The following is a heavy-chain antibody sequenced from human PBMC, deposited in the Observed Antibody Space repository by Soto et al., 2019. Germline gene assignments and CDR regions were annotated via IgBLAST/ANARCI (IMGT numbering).Heavy chain of an antibody. Sequence: LRLSCAASGFTFSSYAMHWVRQAPGKGLEWVAVISYDGSNKYYAGSVKGRFTISRDNSKNTLYLQMNSLRAEDTAVYYCARDWITMIVVVPHYWGQGTLVTVSS. J-gene: IGHJ4*02. CDR2: ISYDGSNK. CDR1: GFTFSSYA. CDR3: ARDWITMIVVVPHY. V-gene: IGHV3-30-3*01. D-gene: IGHD3-22*01.